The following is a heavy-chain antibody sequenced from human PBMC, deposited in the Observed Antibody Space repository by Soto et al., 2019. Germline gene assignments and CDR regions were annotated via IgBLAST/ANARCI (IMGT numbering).Heavy chain of an antibody. V-gene: IGHV3-48*02. J-gene: IGHJ6*02. CDR1: GFTFSSYS. CDR2: ISSSSSTI. Sequence: PGGSLRLSCAASGFTFSSYSMNWVRQAPGKGLEWVSYISSSSSTIYYADSVKGRFTISRDNAKNSLYLQMNSLRDEDTAVYYCARVQGPSFLNYFYYGMDVWGQGATVTVSS. CDR3: ARVQGPSFLNYFYYGMDV.